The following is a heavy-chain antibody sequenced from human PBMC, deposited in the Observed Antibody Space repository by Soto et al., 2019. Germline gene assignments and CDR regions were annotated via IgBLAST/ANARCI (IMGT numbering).Heavy chain of an antibody. D-gene: IGHD2-8*01. CDR2: ISAYNANT. J-gene: IGHJ4*02. V-gene: IGHV1-18*01. CDR1: GYTFTNYG. CDR3: ARDGGVLMVYAALDY. Sequence: ASVKVSCKASGYTFTNYGISWVRQAPGQGLEWMGWISAYNANTNYAQKLQGRVTMTTDTSTSTAYMELRSLRSDDTAVYYCARDGGVLMVYAALDYWGQATLVTVSS.